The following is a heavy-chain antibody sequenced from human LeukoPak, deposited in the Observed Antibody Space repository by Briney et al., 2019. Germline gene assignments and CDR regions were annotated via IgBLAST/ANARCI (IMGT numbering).Heavy chain of an antibody. CDR2: ISYDGTKK. Sequence: GGSLRLSCAASGFTFSDYGIHWVRQAPGKGLQWVAVISYDGTKKYYADSVQGRLTISRDNSNNTLYLQINSLKAEDPAVYYCTKGPDPGGFGYWGQGTLVTVSS. D-gene: IGHD3-10*01. CDR1: GFTFSDYG. J-gene: IGHJ4*02. V-gene: IGHV3-30*18. CDR3: TKGPDPGGFGY.